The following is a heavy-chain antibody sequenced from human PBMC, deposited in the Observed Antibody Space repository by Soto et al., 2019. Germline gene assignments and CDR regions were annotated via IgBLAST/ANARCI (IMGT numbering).Heavy chain of an antibody. Sequence: PSETLSLTCAVSGGSISSSNWWSWVRQPPGKGLEWIGEIYHSGSTNYNPSLKSRVTISVDKSKNQFSLKLSSVTAADTAVYYCARSGYYTVVTAFDYWGQGTLVTVSS. CDR3: ARSGYYTVVTAFDY. V-gene: IGHV4-4*02. J-gene: IGHJ4*02. CDR1: GGSISSSNW. CDR2: IYHSGST. D-gene: IGHD3-3*01.